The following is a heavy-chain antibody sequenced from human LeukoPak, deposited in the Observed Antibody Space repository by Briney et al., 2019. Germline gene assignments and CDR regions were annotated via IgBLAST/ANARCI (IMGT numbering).Heavy chain of an antibody. CDR1: GGSFSGYY. CDR3: ARESIAVAGTHPSDY. V-gene: IGHV4-34*01. CDR2: INHSGST. J-gene: IGHJ4*02. Sequence: SETLSLTCAVYGGSFSGYYWSWIRQPPGKGLEWIGEINHSGSTNYNPSLKSRVTISVDTSKNQFSLKLSSVTAADTAVYYCARESIAVAGTHPSDYWGQGTLVTVSS. D-gene: IGHD6-19*01.